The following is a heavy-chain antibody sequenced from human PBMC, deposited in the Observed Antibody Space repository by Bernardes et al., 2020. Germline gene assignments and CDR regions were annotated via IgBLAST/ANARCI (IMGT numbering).Heavy chain of an antibody. CDR3: ARIYITSSLDFDY. CDR2: INQDGSET. D-gene: IGHD6-6*01. Sequence: GGSLRLSCAASGFTFSTFGMTWVRQAPGKGLEWVANINQDGSETFYVDSVKGRFTISRDNAKNSLFMEMNTLRAEDTAVYYCARIYITSSLDFDYWGQGTLVTVSS. V-gene: IGHV3-7*01. CDR1: GFTFSTFG. J-gene: IGHJ4*02.